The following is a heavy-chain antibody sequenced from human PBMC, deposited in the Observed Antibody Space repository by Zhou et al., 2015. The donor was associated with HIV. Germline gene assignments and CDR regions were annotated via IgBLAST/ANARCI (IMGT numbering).Heavy chain of an antibody. CDR1: GYTFSGYH. CDR3: ARFSPTDIVVVPAAIKGSTMSDWYFDL. D-gene: IGHD2-2*01. V-gene: IGHV1-2*02. J-gene: IGHJ2*01. Sequence: QVQLVQSGAEVKKPGSSVKVSCKAFGYTFSGYHIHWVRQAPGQGLEWMGWINPDSGDTNYAQKFQARVSLTRDTSINTAFMELSGLTSDDTAVYYCARFSPTDIVVVPAAIKGSTMSDWYFDLWGRGTLVTVSS. CDR2: INPDSGDT.